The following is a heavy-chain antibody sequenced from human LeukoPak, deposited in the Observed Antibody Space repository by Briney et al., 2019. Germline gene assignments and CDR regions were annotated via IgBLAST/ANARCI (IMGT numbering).Heavy chain of an antibody. Sequence: GGSLRRSCAASGFTFSNVCMKWVRQAPGKGLEWVGRIKIKTDGGTTDYAAPVKGRFTLSSDDSETTLPLQMNSLKGEDTAVYYCTQGATKAYSWGQGTLVTVSS. CDR3: TQGATKAYS. V-gene: IGHV3-15*01. CDR2: IKIKTDGGTT. J-gene: IGHJ4*02. CDR1: GFTFSNVC. D-gene: IGHD2-8*01.